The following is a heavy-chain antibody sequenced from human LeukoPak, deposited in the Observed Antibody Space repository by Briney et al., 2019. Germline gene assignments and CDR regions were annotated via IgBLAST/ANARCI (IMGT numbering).Heavy chain of an antibody. CDR1: GFTFSDYY. V-gene: IGHV3-11*01. Sequence: SGGSLRLSCAASGFTFSDYYMSWIRQAPGRGLEWVSYISSSGGTKYYADSVKGRFTISRDNAKNSYLQMNSLRAEDTAVYYCAKEDDYWGQGTLVTVSS. CDR2: ISSSGGTK. CDR3: AKEDDY. J-gene: IGHJ4*02.